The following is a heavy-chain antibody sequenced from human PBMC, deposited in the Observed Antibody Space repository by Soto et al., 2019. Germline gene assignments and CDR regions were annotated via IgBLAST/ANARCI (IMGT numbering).Heavy chain of an antibody. D-gene: IGHD4-17*01. CDR2: ITGSGGST. CDR3: AKESYGDYGMDV. CDR1: GFTFSGYG. J-gene: IGHJ6*02. Sequence: GGSLRLSCTASGFTFSGYGMSWVRQAPGKGLEWVSAITGSGGSTYYADAVKGRFTISRDNSRNTLYLQMNSLRAEDTAVYYCAKESYGDYGMDVWGQGTTVTVSS. V-gene: IGHV3-23*01.